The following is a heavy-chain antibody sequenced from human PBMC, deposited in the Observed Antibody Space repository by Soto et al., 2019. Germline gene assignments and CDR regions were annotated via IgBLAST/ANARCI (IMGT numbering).Heavy chain of an antibody. J-gene: IGHJ6*02. V-gene: IGHV3-23*01. CDR1: GFTFSSSA. D-gene: IGHD3-3*02. CDR3: AKCPRIFGGVINPYFYYGMDV. CDR2: ISGSGGSA. Sequence: EVQLLESGGGLVQPGGSLRLSCAASGFTFSSSAMSWVRQAPGKGLEWVSAISGSGGSAYYADSVKGRFIISRDNSKNTLYLQMNSLRADDTALYYCAKCPRIFGGVINPYFYYGMDVWGQGTTVTVSS.